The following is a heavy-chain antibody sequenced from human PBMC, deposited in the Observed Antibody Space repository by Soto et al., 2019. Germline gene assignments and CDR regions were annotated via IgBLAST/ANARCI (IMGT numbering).Heavy chain of an antibody. CDR3: AKDGPGYSYGWIDY. CDR2: ISYDGSNK. D-gene: IGHD5-18*01. J-gene: IGHJ4*02. V-gene: IGHV3-30*18. CDR1: GFTFSSYG. Sequence: PGGSLRLSCAASGFTFSSYGMHWVRQAPGKGLEGVAVISYDGSNKYYADSVKGRFTISRDNSKNTLYLQMNSLRAEDTAVYYCAKDGPGYSYGWIDYWGQGTLVTVSS.